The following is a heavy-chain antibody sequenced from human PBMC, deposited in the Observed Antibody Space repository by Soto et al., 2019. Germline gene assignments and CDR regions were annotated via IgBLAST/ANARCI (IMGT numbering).Heavy chain of an antibody. V-gene: IGHV4-61*01. CDR3: ARDEGTFDY. CDR1: GGSVSSGSYY. D-gene: IGHD1-1*01. Sequence: QVQLQESGPGLVKPSETLSLTCTVSGGSVSSGSYYWSWIRQPPGKGLEWIGYIYYSGSTNYNPSLKSRVTIAVDTSKNQCSPKLSSVTAADTAVYYCARDEGTFDYWGQGTLVTVSS. CDR2: IYYSGST. J-gene: IGHJ4*02.